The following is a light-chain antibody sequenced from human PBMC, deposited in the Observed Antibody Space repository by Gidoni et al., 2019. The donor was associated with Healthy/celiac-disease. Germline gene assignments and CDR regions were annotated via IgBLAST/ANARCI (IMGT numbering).Light chain of an antibody. CDR2: DAS. CDR3: QQRYNWIS. CDR1: QSVSIY. V-gene: IGKV3-11*01. J-gene: IGKJ4*01. Sequence: EIVLTQSPATLSLSPGERATLSCRASQSVSIYLAWYQQKPGQAPRLLIYDASNRAPGIPARFSGSGSGTDFTLTISSLEPEDFAVYYCQQRYNWISFXGXTRVEI.